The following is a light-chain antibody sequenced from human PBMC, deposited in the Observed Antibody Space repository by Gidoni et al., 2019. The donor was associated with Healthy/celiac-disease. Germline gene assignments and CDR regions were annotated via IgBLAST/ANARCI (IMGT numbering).Light chain of an antibody. Sequence: DIVLTQSPGTLSLSPGERATLSCRASQSVSSSYLAWYQQKPGQAPRLRIYGASSSTTGIPDRFRGSGAVTDFTLTISRLEPEDFAVYYCQQYGSPPFGPXTKVDIK. CDR3: QQYGSPP. V-gene: IGKV3-20*01. J-gene: IGKJ3*01. CDR2: GAS. CDR1: QSVSSSY.